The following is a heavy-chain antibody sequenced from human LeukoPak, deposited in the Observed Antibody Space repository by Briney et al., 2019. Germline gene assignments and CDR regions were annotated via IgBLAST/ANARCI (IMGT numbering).Heavy chain of an antibody. CDR2: YNGNT. D-gene: IGHD2-2*01. CDR3: ARTRGGIVVVPATFDY. V-gene: IGHV1-18*01. J-gene: IGHJ4*02. Sequence: YNGNTNYAQKLQGRVTMTTDTSTSTAYMELRSLRSADTAVYYCARTRGGIVVVPATFDYWGQGTLVTVSS.